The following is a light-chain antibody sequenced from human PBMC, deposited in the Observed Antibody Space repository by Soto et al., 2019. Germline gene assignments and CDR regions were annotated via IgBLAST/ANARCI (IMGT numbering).Light chain of an antibody. Sequence: QFALTQPASVSGSPGQSITISCTGTSSDVGGYNSVSWYQQHPGKAPKLMIIDVTNRPSGVSNRFSGSKSGDTASLTISGLQAEDEADYYCSSYTSNSTLFAGGTKLTVL. CDR1: SSDVGGYNS. V-gene: IGLV2-14*03. CDR2: DVT. CDR3: SSYTSNSTL. J-gene: IGLJ3*02.